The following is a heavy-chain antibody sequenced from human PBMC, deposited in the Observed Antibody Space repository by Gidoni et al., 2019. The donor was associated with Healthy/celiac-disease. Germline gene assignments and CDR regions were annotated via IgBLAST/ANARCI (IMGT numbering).Heavy chain of an antibody. D-gene: IGHD3-22*01. CDR2: ISGIGGST. J-gene: IGHJ4*02. CDR3: AKDRRYYDSSGYYDY. CDR1: GFTFSSYA. Sequence: EVQLLESGGGLVQPGGSLRLSCAASGFTFSSYAMVWVRQAPGKGLEWVSAISGIGGSTYYADSVKGRFTISRDNSKNTLYLQMNSLRAEDTAVYYCAKDRRYYDSSGYYDYWGQGTLVTVSS. V-gene: IGHV3-23*01.